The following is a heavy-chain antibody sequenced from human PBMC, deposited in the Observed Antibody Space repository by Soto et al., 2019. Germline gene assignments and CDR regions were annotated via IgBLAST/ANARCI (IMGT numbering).Heavy chain of an antibody. D-gene: IGHD2-15*01. CDR1: GASISSYH. CDR2: IYYRGST. J-gene: IGHJ5*01. V-gene: IGHV4-59*08. CDR3: ARHSSNQWFDS. Sequence: SETLSLTCTVSGASISSYHWSWIRQSPGKGLEWIGYIYYRGSTNYNPSLKSRVTMSVDTSKNQVSLKLSSVTAADTAVYYCARHSSNQWFDSWGQGTLVTVSS.